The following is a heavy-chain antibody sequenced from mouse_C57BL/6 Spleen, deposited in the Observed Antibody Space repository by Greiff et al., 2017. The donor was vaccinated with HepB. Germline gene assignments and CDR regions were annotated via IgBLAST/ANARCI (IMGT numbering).Heavy chain of an antibody. J-gene: IGHJ1*03. V-gene: IGHV2-9-1*01. CDR1: GFSLTSYA. D-gene: IGHD2-2*01. CDR3: ARNYYGYDNWYFDV. CDR2: IWTGGGT. Sequence: VQLVESGPGLVAPSQSLSITCTVSGFSLTSYAISWVRQPPGKGLEWLGVIWTGGGTNYNSALKSRLSISKDNSKSQVFLKMNSLQTDDTARYYCARNYYGYDNWYFDVWGTGTTVTVSS.